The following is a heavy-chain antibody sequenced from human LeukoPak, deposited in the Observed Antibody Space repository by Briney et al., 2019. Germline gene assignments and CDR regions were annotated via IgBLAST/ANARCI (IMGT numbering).Heavy chain of an antibody. CDR3: ARLGDSTSRLYYFDY. D-gene: IGHD6-6*01. J-gene: IGHJ4*02. CDR1: GGSISRYY. V-gene: IGHV4-59*08. Sequence: PSETLSLTCTVSGGSISRYYWSWIRQPPGKGLEWIGYISYSGSTYYNPSLKSRVTISVDTSKSQFSLKLSSVTAADTAVYYCARLGDSTSRLYYFDYWGQGTLVTVSS. CDR2: ISYSGST.